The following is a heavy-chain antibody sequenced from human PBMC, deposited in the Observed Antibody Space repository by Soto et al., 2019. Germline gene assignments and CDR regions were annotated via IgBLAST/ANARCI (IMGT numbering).Heavy chain of an antibody. CDR1: GFTFSDYY. CDR3: ASGLGYCSGGSCYLGPMKKIYYYYYMDV. CDR2: ISSSGSTI. Sequence: GGSLRLSCAASGFTFSDYYMSWIRQAPGKGLEWVSYISSSGSTIYYADSVKGRFTISRDNAKNSLYLQMNSLRAEDTAVYYCASGLGYCSGGSCYLGPMKKIYYYYYMDVWGKGTTVTVSS. J-gene: IGHJ6*03. D-gene: IGHD2-15*01. V-gene: IGHV3-11*01.